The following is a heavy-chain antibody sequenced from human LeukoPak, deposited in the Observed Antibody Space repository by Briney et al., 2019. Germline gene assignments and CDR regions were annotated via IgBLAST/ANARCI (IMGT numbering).Heavy chain of an antibody. CDR1: GFTFSSYW. Sequence: GGSLRLSCAASGFTFSSYWMHWVRQAPGKGLVWVSRIDGDGSSTSYADSVKGRFTISRDNAKNTLYLEMNSLRAEDTAVYYCARDRAYYDFWSGYYYNWFDPWGQGTLVTVSS. CDR3: ARDRAYYDFWSGYYYNWFDP. CDR2: IDGDGSST. D-gene: IGHD3-3*01. J-gene: IGHJ5*02. V-gene: IGHV3-74*01.